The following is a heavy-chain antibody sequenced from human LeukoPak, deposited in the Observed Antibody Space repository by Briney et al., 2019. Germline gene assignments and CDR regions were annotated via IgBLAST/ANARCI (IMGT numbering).Heavy chain of an antibody. D-gene: IGHD3-22*01. Sequence: QAGGSLRLSCAASGFTFSTYWMTWVRQAPGKGLEWVANIKQDGSAKYYVDSVKGRFTISRDNAKSSLYLQMNSLRAEDTAVYYCARHYDSSGYYYFWGQGTLVTVSS. J-gene: IGHJ4*02. V-gene: IGHV3-7*05. CDR3: ARHYDSSGYYYF. CDR1: GFTFSTYW. CDR2: IKQDGSAK.